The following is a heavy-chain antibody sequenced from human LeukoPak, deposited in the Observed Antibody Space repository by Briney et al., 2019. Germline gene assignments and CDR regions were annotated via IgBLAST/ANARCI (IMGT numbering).Heavy chain of an antibody. Sequence: GGSLRLSCAASGFTFSAYSMNWVRQAPGKGLEWVSSISTGSSYIYYADSEKGRFTISRENAKNSLYLQMNSLRAEDTAVYYCAGDSTPYDSSGYCCDYWGQGTLVTVSS. J-gene: IGHJ4*02. CDR3: AGDSTPYDSSGYCCDY. CDR2: ISTGSSYI. D-gene: IGHD3-22*01. V-gene: IGHV3-21*01. CDR1: GFTFSAYS.